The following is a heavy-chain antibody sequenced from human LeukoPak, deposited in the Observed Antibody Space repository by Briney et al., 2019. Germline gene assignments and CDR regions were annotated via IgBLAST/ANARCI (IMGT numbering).Heavy chain of an antibody. CDR3: AATNYYDSSGYYYGFDY. V-gene: IGHV3-21*01. Sequence: GGSLRLSCAASGLTFSSYSMNWVRQAPGKGLEWVSSISSSSSYIYYADSVKGRLTISRDNAKNSLYLQMNSLRAEDTAVYYCAATNYYDSSGYYYGFDYWGQGTLVTVSS. J-gene: IGHJ4*02. D-gene: IGHD3-22*01. CDR1: GLTFSSYS. CDR2: ISSSSSYI.